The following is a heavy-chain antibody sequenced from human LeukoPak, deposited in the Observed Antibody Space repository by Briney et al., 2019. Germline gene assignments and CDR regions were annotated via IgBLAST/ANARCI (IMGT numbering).Heavy chain of an antibody. D-gene: IGHD6-13*01. Sequence: GASLRLSCAASGFTFSSYDIHWVRQATAKGLEWVSGIGTAGEIYYPGSVKGRFTIPRENAKNSLYLQMNSLRAGDTAVYYCARAAYSSTWYSRYFDLWGRGTLVTVSS. CDR2: IGTAGEI. V-gene: IGHV3-13*01. J-gene: IGHJ2*01. CDR3: ARAAYSSTWYSRYFDL. CDR1: GFTFSSYD.